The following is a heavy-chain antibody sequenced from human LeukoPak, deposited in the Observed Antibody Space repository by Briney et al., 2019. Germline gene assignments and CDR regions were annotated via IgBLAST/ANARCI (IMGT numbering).Heavy chain of an antibody. Sequence: PSETLSLTCAVSGGSISSSNWWGWVRQPPGKGLEWIGEIYHSGSTNYNPSLKSRVTISVDKSKNQFSLKLSSVTAADMAVYYCARRFEYSSSPNSFDPWGQGTLVTVSS. CDR2: IYHSGST. CDR3: ARRFEYSSSPNSFDP. D-gene: IGHD6-6*01. V-gene: IGHV4-4*02. J-gene: IGHJ5*02. CDR1: GGSISSSNW.